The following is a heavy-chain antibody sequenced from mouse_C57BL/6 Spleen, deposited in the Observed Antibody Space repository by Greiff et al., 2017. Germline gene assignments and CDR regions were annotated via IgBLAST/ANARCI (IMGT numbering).Heavy chain of an antibody. D-gene: IGHD2-2*01. CDR3: ARGGYGYDEWGEYYFDY. CDR2: FHPYNDDT. Sequence: QVQLQQPGAELVKPGASVKMSCKASGYTFTTYPIEWMKQNHGKSLEWIGNFHPYNDDTTYNEKFKGKATLTVEKSSSTVYLELSRLTSDDSAVYYCARGGYGYDEWGEYYFDYWGQGTTLTVSS. J-gene: IGHJ2*01. CDR1: GYTFTTYP. V-gene: IGHV1-47*01.